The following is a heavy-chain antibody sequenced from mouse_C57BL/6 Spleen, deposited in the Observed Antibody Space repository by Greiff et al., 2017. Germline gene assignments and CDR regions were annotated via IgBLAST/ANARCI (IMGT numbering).Heavy chain of an antibody. CDR1: GYTFTSYW. CDR3: ARDGSNLYFDV. Sequence: VQLQQPGAELVRPGSSVKLSCKASGYTFTSYWMDWVKQRPGQGLEWIGNIYPSDSETHYNQKFKDKATLTVDKSSSTAYMQLSSLTSEDSAVYYCARDGSNLYFDVWGTGTTVTVSS. J-gene: IGHJ1*03. CDR2: IYPSDSET. D-gene: IGHD2-5*01. V-gene: IGHV1-61*01.